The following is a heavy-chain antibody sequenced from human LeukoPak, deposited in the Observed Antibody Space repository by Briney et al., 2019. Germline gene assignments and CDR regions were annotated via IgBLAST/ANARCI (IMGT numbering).Heavy chain of an antibody. V-gene: IGHV3-30-3*01. J-gene: IGHJ3*02. Sequence: GGSLRLSCAASGFTFSSYAMHWVRQAPGKGLEWVAVISYDGSNKYYADSVKGRFTISRDNSKNTLYLQMNSLRAEDTAVYYCARGGLNYADASDIWGQGTMVTVSS. D-gene: IGHD4-11*01. CDR1: GFTFSSYA. CDR2: ISYDGSNK. CDR3: ARGGLNYADASDI.